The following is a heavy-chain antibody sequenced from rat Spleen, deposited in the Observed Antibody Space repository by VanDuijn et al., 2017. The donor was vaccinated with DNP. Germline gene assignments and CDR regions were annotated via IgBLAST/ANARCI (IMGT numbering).Heavy chain of an antibody. CDR1: GFSFNKYG. Sequence: EVQLVESGGGLVQPGKSLKLSCAASGFSFNKYGMAWVRQTPTKGLEWVASIHTGGSTTYYRDSVKGRFTISRDNAKNTQYLQMDSLRSDDTATYYCARHMGIAAISFDYWGQGLMVTVSS. J-gene: IGHJ2*01. D-gene: IGHD1-2*01. CDR3: ARHMGIAAISFDY. V-gene: IGHV5S14*01. CDR2: IHTGGSTT.